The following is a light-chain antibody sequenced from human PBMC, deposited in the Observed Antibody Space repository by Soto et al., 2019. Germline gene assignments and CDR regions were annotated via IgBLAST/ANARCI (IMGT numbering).Light chain of an antibody. Sequence: EIVLTQSPGTLSLSPGERATLSCRASQSVSSSYLAWYQQKPGQAPRLLIYGASSRATGIPDRFSGSGSGTDFTLNISRLELELFALYYCQRYGSSPPWTIAQGTKVDIK. J-gene: IGKJ1*01. V-gene: IGKV3-20*01. CDR3: QRYGSSPPWT. CDR2: GAS. CDR1: QSVSSSY.